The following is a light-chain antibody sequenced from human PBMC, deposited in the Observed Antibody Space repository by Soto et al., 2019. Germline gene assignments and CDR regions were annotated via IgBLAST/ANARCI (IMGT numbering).Light chain of an antibody. J-gene: IGKJ4*01. V-gene: IGKV3-11*01. Sequence: IALTQSPATLSLSPRERATLSCRASHSVNSYLAWYQHKPCRAPRLLIYDTSKRATGIPARFSGSGSGTDFTLTISSPVPEAFAVYYCQERDNWRSTFGGGTMVEIK. CDR2: DTS. CDR3: QERDNWRST. CDR1: HSVNSY.